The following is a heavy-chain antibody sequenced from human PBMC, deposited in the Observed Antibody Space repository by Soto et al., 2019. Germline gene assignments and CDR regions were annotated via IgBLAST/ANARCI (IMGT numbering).Heavy chain of an antibody. Sequence: SETLSLTCTVSGGSISSSRYYWGWIRQPPGKGLEWIGRIYYSGSTYYTPSLKSRVTISVDTSKNQFSLKLSSVTAADTAVYYCATLWGQDWGQGTLVTVSS. D-gene: IGHD3-10*01. J-gene: IGHJ4*02. CDR1: GGSISSSRYY. CDR2: IYYSGST. CDR3: ATLWGQD. V-gene: IGHV4-39*01.